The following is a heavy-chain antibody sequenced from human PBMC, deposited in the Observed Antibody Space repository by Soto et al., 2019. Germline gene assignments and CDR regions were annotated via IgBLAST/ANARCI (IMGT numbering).Heavy chain of an antibody. CDR3: ARGRIDYDFWSGYYLTTHYYYGMDV. V-gene: IGHV1-3*01. D-gene: IGHD3-3*01. CDR2: INAGNGNT. J-gene: IGHJ6*02. CDR1: GYTFTSYA. Sequence: QVQLVQSGAEVKKPGASVKVSCKASGYTFTSYAMHWVRQAPGQRLEWMGWINAGNGNTKYSQKFQGRVTITRDTSASTAYMELSSLRSEDTAVYYSARGRIDYDFWSGYYLTTHYYYGMDVWGQGTTVTVSS.